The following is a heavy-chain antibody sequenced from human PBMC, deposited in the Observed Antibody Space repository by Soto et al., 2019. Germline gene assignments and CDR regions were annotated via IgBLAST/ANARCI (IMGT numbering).Heavy chain of an antibody. V-gene: IGHV1-69*13. D-gene: IGHD3-16*01. CDR2: IIPIFGTA. CDR1: GGTFSSYA. Sequence: ASVKVSCKASGGTFSSYAISWVRQAPGQGLEWMGGIIPIFGTANYAQKFQGRVTITADESTSTAYMELSSLRSEDTAVYYCATGGDDGGFDYWGQGTLVTVSS. CDR3: ATGGDDGGFDY. J-gene: IGHJ4*02.